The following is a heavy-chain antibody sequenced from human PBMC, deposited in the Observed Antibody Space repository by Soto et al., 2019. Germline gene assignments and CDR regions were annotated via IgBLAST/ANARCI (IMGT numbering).Heavy chain of an antibody. CDR3: ARDLSSGWSRYRWDFDY. D-gene: IGHD6-19*01. J-gene: IGHJ4*02. V-gene: IGHV1-18*01. Sequence: ASVKVSCKASGYTFTSYGISWVRQAPGQGLEWMGWISAYNGNTNYAQKLQGRVTMTTDTSTSTAYMELRSLRSDDTAVYYCARDLSSGWSRYRWDFDYWGQGTLLTVSS. CDR1: GYTFTSYG. CDR2: ISAYNGNT.